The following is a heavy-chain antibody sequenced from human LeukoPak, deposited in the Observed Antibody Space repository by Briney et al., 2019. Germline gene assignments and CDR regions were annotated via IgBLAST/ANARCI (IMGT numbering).Heavy chain of an antibody. CDR1: GYTFTGYY. V-gene: IGHV1-46*01. CDR2: INPSGGST. Sequence: GSVKVSCKASGYTFTGYYMHWVRQAPGQGLEWMGIINPSGGSTSYAQKFQGRVTMTRDMSTSIVYMELSSLRSEDTAVYYCARDNSVEDTAWWFDPWGQGTLVTVSS. CDR3: ARDNSVEDTAWWFDP. J-gene: IGHJ5*02. D-gene: IGHD4-23*01.